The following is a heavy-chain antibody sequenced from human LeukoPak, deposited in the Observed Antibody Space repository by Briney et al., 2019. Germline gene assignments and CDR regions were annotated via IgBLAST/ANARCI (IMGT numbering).Heavy chain of an antibody. CDR1: GGSISSYY. CDR3: ARDITMVRGVRVEAFDI. J-gene: IGHJ3*02. V-gene: IGHV4-59*12. D-gene: IGHD3-10*01. Sequence: SETLSLTCTVSGGSISSYYWSWIRQPPGKGLEWIGYIYYSGSTNYNPSLKSRVTISVDTSKNQFSLKLSSVTAADTAVYYCARDITMVRGVRVEAFDIWGQGTMVTVSS. CDR2: IYYSGST.